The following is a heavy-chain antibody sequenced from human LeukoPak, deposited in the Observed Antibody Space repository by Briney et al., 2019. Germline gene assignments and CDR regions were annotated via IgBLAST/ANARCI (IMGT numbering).Heavy chain of an antibody. CDR1: GFTFSSYS. J-gene: IGHJ4*02. V-gene: IGHV3-7*01. Sequence: GGSLRLSCAASGFTFSSYSMNWVRQAPGKGLEWVASIQKDGSQKYYLESVKGRFTISRDNTKNSLYLHTSSLRADDTAVYFCATVAGYFDYWGQGTLVTVSS. CDR2: IQKDGSQK. CDR3: ATVAGYFDY. D-gene: IGHD2-21*01.